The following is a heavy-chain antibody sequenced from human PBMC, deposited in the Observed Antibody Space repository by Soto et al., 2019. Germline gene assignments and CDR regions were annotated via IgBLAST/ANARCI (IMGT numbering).Heavy chain of an antibody. CDR1: VGSVTSYS. Sequence: QVQLQESGPGLVKPSETLSITCSVSVGSVTSYSWSWIRQPPGKGLEWIGYISSTGSTNYNPSLKSRVTISIDTSNRQFSLNMSSVTAADTAVDYCARGPSFFGSGNWIYPWGQGTLVTVSS. D-gene: IGHD3-10*01. J-gene: IGHJ5*02. CDR2: ISSTGST. V-gene: IGHV4-59*02. CDR3: ARGPSFFGSGNWIYP.